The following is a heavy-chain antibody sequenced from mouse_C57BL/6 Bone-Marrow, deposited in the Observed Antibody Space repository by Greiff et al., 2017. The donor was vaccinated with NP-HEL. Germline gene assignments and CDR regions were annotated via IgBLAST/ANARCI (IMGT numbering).Heavy chain of an antibody. J-gene: IGHJ3*01. D-gene: IGHD2-2*01. Sequence: QVQLQQPGAELVRPGTSVKLSCKASGYTFTSYWMHWVKQRPGQGLEWIGVIDPSDSYTNYNQKFKGKATLTVDTSSSTAYMQLSSLTSEDSAVYYRARVSTRVKWFAYWGQGTLVTVSA. CDR2: IDPSDSYT. V-gene: IGHV1-59*01. CDR3: ARVSTRVKWFAY. CDR1: GYTFTSYW.